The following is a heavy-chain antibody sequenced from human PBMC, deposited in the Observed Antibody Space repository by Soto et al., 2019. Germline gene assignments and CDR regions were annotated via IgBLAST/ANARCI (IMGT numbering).Heavy chain of an antibody. Sequence: QVQLVESGGGVVQPGRSLRLSCAASEFTFSNFGMHWVRQAPGKGLEWVAVIYYDASNEYYADSVKGRFTISRDNSKNTLYLQMNSLRAEDTAVYYCARVDVVVAADAFDIWGEGTMVTVSS. V-gene: IGHV3-33*01. CDR1: EFTFSNFG. CDR2: IYYDASNE. D-gene: IGHD2-15*01. CDR3: ARVDVVVAADAFDI. J-gene: IGHJ3*02.